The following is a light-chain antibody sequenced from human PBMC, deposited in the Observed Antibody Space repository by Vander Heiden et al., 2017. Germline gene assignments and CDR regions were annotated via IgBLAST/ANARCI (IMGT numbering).Light chain of an antibody. CDR1: QSINSW. CDR3: QQYDTFPWT. Sequence: DIQMTQSPSTLSASVGDRVTITCRASQSINSWLSWYQQKPGKAPKILIYKASSLESGVPSRFSGSGSGTDFTLTISSLQPEDFATYYCQQYDTFPWTFGRGTKVEIK. CDR2: KAS. J-gene: IGKJ1*01. V-gene: IGKV1-5*03.